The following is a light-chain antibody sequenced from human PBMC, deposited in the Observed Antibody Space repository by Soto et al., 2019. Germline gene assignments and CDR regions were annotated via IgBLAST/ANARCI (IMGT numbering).Light chain of an antibody. J-gene: IGKJ4*01. CDR1: QNVGTS. Sequence: EIVMTQSPATLSVSPGERATLFCRASQNVGTSLAWYQQIPGQPPRLLIYDTSTRATGVPTRFSGSRSGAEFTLTINSLQSEDFAVYYCQPYNNWPLTFGGGTKVDIK. CDR2: DTS. V-gene: IGKV3-15*01. CDR3: QPYNNWPLT.